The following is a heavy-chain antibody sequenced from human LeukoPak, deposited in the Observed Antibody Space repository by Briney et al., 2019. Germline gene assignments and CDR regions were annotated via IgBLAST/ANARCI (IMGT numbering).Heavy chain of an antibody. D-gene: IGHD3-10*01. CDR1: GGTFSSYA. Sequence: SVKVSCKASGGTFSSYAISWVRQAPGQGLEWMGGIIPIFGTANYAQKFQGRVTITADESTSTAYMELSSLRSEDTAVYYCARATNMVRGVIPLNYYYGMDVWGQGTTVTVSS. J-gene: IGHJ6*02. CDR2: IIPIFGTA. V-gene: IGHV1-69*13. CDR3: ARATNMVRGVIPLNYYYGMDV.